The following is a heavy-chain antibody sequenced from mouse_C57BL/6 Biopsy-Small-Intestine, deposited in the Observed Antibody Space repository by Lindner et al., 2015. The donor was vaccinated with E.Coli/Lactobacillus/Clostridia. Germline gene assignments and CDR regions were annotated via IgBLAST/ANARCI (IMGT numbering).Heavy chain of an antibody. CDR2: IYPGSGNT. D-gene: IGHD2-5*01. CDR1: GYTFTSYG. Sequence: VQLQESGPELVKPGASVKISCKASGYTFTSYGISWVKQRTGQGLEWIGEIYPGSGNTYYNEKFKGKATLTADKSSSTAYMQLSSLTSEDSAVYFCARYPFYYSNYGGYTMDYWGQGTSVTVSS. CDR3: ARYPFYYSNYGGYTMDY. V-gene: IGHV1-81*01. J-gene: IGHJ4*01.